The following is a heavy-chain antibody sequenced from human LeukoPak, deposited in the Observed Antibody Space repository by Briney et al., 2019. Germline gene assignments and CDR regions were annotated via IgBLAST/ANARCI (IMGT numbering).Heavy chain of an antibody. V-gene: IGHV3-30-3*01. J-gene: IGHJ4*02. CDR1: GFTFSEYT. CDR2: MSNDGSIK. Sequence: GGSLRLSCAASGFTFSEYTIHWVRQAPGKGLEWVAVMSNDGSIKKYANSVKGRFTISRDNSKNTLYLQMNSLRAEDTAVYYCAKERGWATVTSGVFGYWGQGTLVTVSS. CDR3: AKERGWATVTSGVFGY. D-gene: IGHD4-17*01.